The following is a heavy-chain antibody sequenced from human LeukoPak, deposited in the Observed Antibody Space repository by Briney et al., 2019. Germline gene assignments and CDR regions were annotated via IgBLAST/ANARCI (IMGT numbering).Heavy chain of an antibody. Sequence: SETLSLTCAVYGGSFSGYYWSWIRQPPWKGLEWIGEINHSGSTNYNPSLKSRVTISVDTSKNQFSLKLSSVTAADTAVYYCARARHYYDSSGLLTDAFDIWGQGTMVTVSS. D-gene: IGHD3-22*01. CDR2: INHSGST. CDR3: ARARHYYDSSGLLTDAFDI. V-gene: IGHV4-34*01. CDR1: GGSFSGYY. J-gene: IGHJ3*02.